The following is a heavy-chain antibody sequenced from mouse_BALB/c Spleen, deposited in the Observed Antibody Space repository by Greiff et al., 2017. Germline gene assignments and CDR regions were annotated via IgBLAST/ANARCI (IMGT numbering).Heavy chain of an antibody. V-gene: IGHV5-4*02. CDR3: ARDYSAMDY. Sequence: EVMLVESGGGLVKPGGSLKLSCAASGFTFSDYYMYWVRQTPEKRLEWVATISDGGSYTYYPDSVKGRFTISRDNAKNNLYLQMSSLKSEDTAMYYCARDYSAMDYWGQGTSVTVSS. CDR2: ISDGGSYT. J-gene: IGHJ4*01. D-gene: IGHD2-12*01. CDR1: GFTFSDYY.